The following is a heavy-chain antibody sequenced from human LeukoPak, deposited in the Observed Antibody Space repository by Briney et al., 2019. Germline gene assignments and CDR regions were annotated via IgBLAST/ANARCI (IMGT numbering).Heavy chain of an antibody. CDR3: ARESSLLLLFAGTGWFDP. J-gene: IGHJ5*02. Sequence: NPSQTLSLTCAVSGGSISSAVYSWSWIRQPPGKGLEWIGYIYYSGNTYYNPSLKSRLTISVDTSKNQLSLKLSSVTAADTAVYYCARESSLLLLFAGTGWFDPWGQGTLVTVSS. D-gene: IGHD3-3*01. CDR1: GGSISSAVYS. V-gene: IGHV4-30-4*07. CDR2: IYYSGNT.